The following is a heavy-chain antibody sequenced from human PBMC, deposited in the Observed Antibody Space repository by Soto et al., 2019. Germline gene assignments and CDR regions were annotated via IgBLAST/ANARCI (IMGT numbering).Heavy chain of an antibody. D-gene: IGHD5-18*01. CDR1: GGSISNAAYS. J-gene: IGHJ4*02. CDR2: IYPSGMP. Sequence: SETLSLTCTVSGGSISNAAYSWSWIRQPPGKGLEWIGYIYPSGMPFYNPSLRSRVTISIDRSNDQFSLNLKSVTAADTAVDYCARHRGGYGLFDSWGQRTLVTVSS. V-gene: IGHV4-30-2*01. CDR3: ARHRGGYGLFDS.